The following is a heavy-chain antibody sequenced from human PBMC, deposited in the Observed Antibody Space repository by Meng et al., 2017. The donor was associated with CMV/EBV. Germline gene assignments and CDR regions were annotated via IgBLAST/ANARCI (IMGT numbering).Heavy chain of an antibody. CDR2: IYSGGST. D-gene: IGHD2-2*01. J-gene: IGHJ3*02. CDR3: ARVTPCSSTSCEAFDI. CDR1: GFTVSSNY. V-gene: IGHV3-53*01. Sequence: SCAASGFTVSSNYMSWVRQAPGKGLEWVSVIYSGGSTYYADSVKGRFTISRDNSKNTLYLQMNSLRAEDTAVYYCARVTPCSSTSCEAFDIWGQGTMVTVSS.